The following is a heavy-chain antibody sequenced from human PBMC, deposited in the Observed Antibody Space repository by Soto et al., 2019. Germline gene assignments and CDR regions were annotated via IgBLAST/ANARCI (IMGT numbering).Heavy chain of an antibody. D-gene: IGHD5-12*01. Sequence: GESLKISCKGSGYSFSTYWIGWVRQMPGKGLEWMGIIYPGDSDARYSPSFQGQVTISVDKSISTAYLQWSSLKASDTAIYYCAKQYSGYDYYFDSWGQGALVTVSS. CDR2: IYPGDSDA. CDR1: GYSFSTYW. CDR3: AKQYSGYDYYFDS. J-gene: IGHJ4*02. V-gene: IGHV5-51*01.